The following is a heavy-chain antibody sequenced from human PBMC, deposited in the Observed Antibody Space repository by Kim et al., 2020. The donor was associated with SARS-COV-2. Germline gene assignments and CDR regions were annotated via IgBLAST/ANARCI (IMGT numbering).Heavy chain of an antibody. J-gene: IGHJ3*02. CDR3: ARVLMVRGVIISSVDAFDI. Sequence: GGSLRLSCAASGFTFSSYGMHWVRQAPGKGLEWVAVIWYDGSNKYYADSVKGRFTISRDNSKNTLYLQMNSLRAEDTAVYYCARVLMVRGVIISSVDAFDIWGQGTMVTVSS. D-gene: IGHD3-10*01. CDR2: IWYDGSNK. CDR1: GFTFSSYG. V-gene: IGHV3-33*01.